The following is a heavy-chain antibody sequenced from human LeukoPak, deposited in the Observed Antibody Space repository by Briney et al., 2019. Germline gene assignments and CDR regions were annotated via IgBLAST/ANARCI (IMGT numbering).Heavy chain of an antibody. V-gene: IGHV3-23*01. CDR2: ISGSGGST. D-gene: IGHD5-12*01. Sequence: QTGGSLRLSCAASGFTFSSYAMSWVRQAPGKGLEWVSAISGSGGSTYYADSVEGRFTISRDNSKNTLYLQMNSLRAEDTAVYYCAKDQKMLWLRSNFDYWGQGTLVTVSS. CDR3: AKDQKMLWLRSNFDY. CDR1: GFTFSSYA. J-gene: IGHJ4*02.